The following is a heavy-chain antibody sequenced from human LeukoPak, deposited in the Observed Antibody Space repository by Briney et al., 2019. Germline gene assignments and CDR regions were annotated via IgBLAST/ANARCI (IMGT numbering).Heavy chain of an antibody. Sequence: PGGSLRLSCAASGFTVSSNYMSWVRQAPGKGLEWVSVIYNGGRTYYADSVKGRFTISRDNSKNTLYLQMNSLRAEDTAVYYCARDLATYGSGNYYYYGMDVWGQGTTVTVSS. J-gene: IGHJ6*02. D-gene: IGHD3-10*01. CDR2: IYNGGRT. CDR1: GFTVSSNY. V-gene: IGHV3-66*01. CDR3: ARDLATYGSGNYYYYGMDV.